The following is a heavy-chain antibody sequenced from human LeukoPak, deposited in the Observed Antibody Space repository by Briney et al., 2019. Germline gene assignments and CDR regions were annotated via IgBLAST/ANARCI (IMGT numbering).Heavy chain of an antibody. D-gene: IGHD3-16*01. J-gene: IGHJ4*02. CDR3: ARGYDYVGNIDS. V-gene: IGHV3-73*01. CDR2: IRSKPNNYAT. CDR1: GFDFSASA. Sequence: GGSLRLSCEASGFDFSASAMHWVRQAPGKGLEWVGRIRSKPNNYATAVIVSVRGRFTIARDDSKNTAYLQMNNVQTEDTALYYCARGYDYVGNIDSWGQGTLVIVSS.